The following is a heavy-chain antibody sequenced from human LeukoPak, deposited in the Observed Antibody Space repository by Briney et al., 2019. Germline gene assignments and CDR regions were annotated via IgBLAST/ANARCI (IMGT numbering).Heavy chain of an antibody. J-gene: IGHJ4*02. CDR1: GGSISSGSYY. Sequence: TPSQTLSLTCTVSGGSISSGSYYWSWIRQPAGKGLEWIGRIYTSGSTNYNPSLKSRVTISVDTSKNQFSLKLSSVTAADTAVYSCAREAVAGTGRWDYFDYWGQGTLVTVSS. CDR2: IYTSGST. D-gene: IGHD6-19*01. CDR3: AREAVAGTGRWDYFDY. V-gene: IGHV4-61*02.